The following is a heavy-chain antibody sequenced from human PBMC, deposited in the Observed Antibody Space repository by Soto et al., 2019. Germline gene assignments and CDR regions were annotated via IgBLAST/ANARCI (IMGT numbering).Heavy chain of an antibody. D-gene: IGHD2-2*01. V-gene: IGHV1-3*01. J-gene: IGHJ3*02. Sequence: QVQLVQSGADVKKPGASVKVSCKGSGDTFTSYAMHWVRQAPGQRREWMGWINAGNGNTKYSQKFQGRVTITRDTSASTAYMALTNLRSEYTAVYYGARAATDIVVVPATMVGAFQNWGQGTMLAVSS. CDR3: ARAATDIVVVPATMVGAFQN. CDR2: INAGNGNT. CDR1: GDTFTSYA.